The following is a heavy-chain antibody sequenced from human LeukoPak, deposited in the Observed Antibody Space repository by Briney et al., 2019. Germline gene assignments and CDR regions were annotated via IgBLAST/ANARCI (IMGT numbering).Heavy chain of an antibody. J-gene: IGHJ4*02. V-gene: IGHV4-59*08. D-gene: IGHD3-9*01. Sequence: SETLSLTCTVSGGSISSYYWSWIRQPPGKGLEWIGYIYYSGSTNHNPSLKSRVTISVDTSKNQFSLKLSSVTAADTAVYYCARRYDNFDRWGQGTLVTVSS. CDR1: GGSISSYY. CDR3: ARRYDNFDR. CDR2: IYYSGST.